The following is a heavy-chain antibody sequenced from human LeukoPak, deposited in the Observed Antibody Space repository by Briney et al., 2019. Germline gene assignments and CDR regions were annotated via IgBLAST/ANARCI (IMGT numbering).Heavy chain of an antibody. V-gene: IGHV4-59*01. Sequence: NPSETLSLTCTVSGGSISPYYWSWIRQPPGKGLEWIGYIYYSGSTNYNPSLKSRVTISVDTSKNQFSLKLSSVTAADTAVYYCARAMVRGVIIYDAFDIWGQGTMVTVSS. CDR3: ARAMVRGVIIYDAFDI. J-gene: IGHJ3*02. CDR2: IYYSGST. D-gene: IGHD3-10*01. CDR1: GGSISPYY.